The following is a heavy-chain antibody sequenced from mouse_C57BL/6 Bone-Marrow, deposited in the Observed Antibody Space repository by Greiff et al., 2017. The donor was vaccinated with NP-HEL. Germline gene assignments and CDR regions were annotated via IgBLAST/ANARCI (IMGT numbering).Heavy chain of an antibody. CDR3: VRHRFNWYFDV. V-gene: IGHV10-1*01. CDR1: GFSFNTYA. CDR2: IRSKSNNYAT. J-gene: IGHJ1*03. Sequence: EVQRVESGGGLVQPKGSLKLSCAASGFSFNTYAMNWVRQAPGKGLEWVARIRSKSNNYATYYADSVKDRFTISRDDSESMLYLQMNNLKTEDTAMYYCVRHRFNWYFDVWGTGTTVTVYS.